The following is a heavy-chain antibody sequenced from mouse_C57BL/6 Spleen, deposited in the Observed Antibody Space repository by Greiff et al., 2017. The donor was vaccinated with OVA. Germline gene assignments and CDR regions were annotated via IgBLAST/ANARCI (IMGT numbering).Heavy chain of an antibody. CDR1: GFTFSSYG. CDR2: ISSGGSYT. J-gene: IGHJ2*01. V-gene: IGHV5-6*01. D-gene: IGHD2-5*01. Sequence: EVMLVESGGDLVKPGGSLKLSCAASGFTFSSYGMSWVRQTPDKRLEWVATISSGGSYTYYPDSVKGRFTISRDNATNTLYLQMSSLKSEDTAMYYCARPAYSSPYYFDYWGQGTTLTVSS. CDR3: ARPAYSSPYYFDY.